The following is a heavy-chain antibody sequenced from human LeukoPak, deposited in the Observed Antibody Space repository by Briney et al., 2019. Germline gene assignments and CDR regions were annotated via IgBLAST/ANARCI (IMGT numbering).Heavy chain of an antibody. J-gene: IGHJ5*02. V-gene: IGHV1-24*01. CDR3: ATHLVTYYYDSSGYYYARWFDP. Sequence: GASVKVSCKVSGYTLTELSMHWVRQAPGKGLEWMGGSDPEDGETIYAQKFQGRVTMTEDTSTDTAYMELSSLRSEDTAVYYCATHLVTYYYDSSGYYYARWFDPWGQGTLVTVSS. D-gene: IGHD3-22*01. CDR1: GYTLTELS. CDR2: SDPEDGET.